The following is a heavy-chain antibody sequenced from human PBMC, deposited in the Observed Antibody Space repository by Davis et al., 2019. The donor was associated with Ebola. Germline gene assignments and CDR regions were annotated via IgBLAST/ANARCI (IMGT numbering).Heavy chain of an antibody. J-gene: IGHJ6*02. D-gene: IGHD6-19*01. CDR1: GFTFSSYA. Sequence: PGGSLRLSCAASGFTFSSYAMHWVRQAPGKGLEWVAVISYDGSNKYYADSVKGRFTISRDNSKNTLYLQMNSLRAEDTAVYYCARDQIAVAGAPWYYGMDVWGQGTTVTVSS. V-gene: IGHV3-30-3*01. CDR2: ISYDGSNK. CDR3: ARDQIAVAGAPWYYGMDV.